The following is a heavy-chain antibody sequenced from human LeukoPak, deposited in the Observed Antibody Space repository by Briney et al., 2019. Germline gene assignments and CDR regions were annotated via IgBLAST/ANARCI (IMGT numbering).Heavy chain of an antibody. D-gene: IGHD3-22*01. CDR1: GYTFTSYG. V-gene: IGHV1-18*01. Sequence: ASVKVSCKTSGYTFTSYGISWVRQAPGQGLEWMGWISAYNGNTNYAQKLQGRVTMTTDTSTSTAYMELRSLRSDDTAVYYCARDYYDSSGYSLSFDYWGQGTLVTVSS. J-gene: IGHJ4*02. CDR2: ISAYNGNT. CDR3: ARDYYDSSGYSLSFDY.